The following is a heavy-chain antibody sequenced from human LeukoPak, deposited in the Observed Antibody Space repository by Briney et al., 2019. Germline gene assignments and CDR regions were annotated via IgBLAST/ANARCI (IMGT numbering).Heavy chain of an antibody. Sequence: GGSLRLSCAASGFTVSSNYMSWARQAPGKGLEWVSIIYSGGSTYYADSVKGRFIVSRDSSENTLYLQMNSLRVEDTAVYFCARDYRYMDVWGKGTTVTVSS. V-gene: IGHV3-66*02. CDR3: ARDYRYMDV. J-gene: IGHJ6*03. CDR2: IYSGGST. D-gene: IGHD3-10*01. CDR1: GFTVSSNY.